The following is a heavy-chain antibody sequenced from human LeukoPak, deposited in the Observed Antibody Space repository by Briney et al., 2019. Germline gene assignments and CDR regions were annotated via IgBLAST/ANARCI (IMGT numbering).Heavy chain of an antibody. V-gene: IGHV3-30*18. CDR1: GFTFSSYG. CDR2: ISYDGSNK. Sequence: PGGSLRLSCAASGFTFSSYGMHWVRQAPGKGLEWVAVISYDGSNKYYADSVKGRFTISRDNSKNTLYLQMNSLRAEDTAVYYCAKDAGGSGWYWFDPWGQGTLVTVSS. CDR3: AKDAGGSGWYWFDP. D-gene: IGHD6-19*01. J-gene: IGHJ5*02.